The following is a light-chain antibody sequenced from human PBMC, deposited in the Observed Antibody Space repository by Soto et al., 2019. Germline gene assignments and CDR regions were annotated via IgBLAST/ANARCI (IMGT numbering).Light chain of an antibody. J-gene: IGKJ3*01. CDR1: QSVLYSSNNKNY. CDR2: WAS. Sequence: DIVMTQSPDSLAVSLGERATLNCKSSQSVLYSSNNKNYLAWYQQKPGQPPKLLIYWASTRESGVPDRFSGSGSGTDFTLTISSLQAEDVAVYYCQQYYRTPQFTFDPGTKVDIK. V-gene: IGKV4-1*01. CDR3: QQYYRTPQFT.